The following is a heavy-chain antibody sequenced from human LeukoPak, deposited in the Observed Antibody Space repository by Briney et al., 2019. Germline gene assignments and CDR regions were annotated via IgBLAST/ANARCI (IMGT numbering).Heavy chain of an antibody. J-gene: IGHJ4*02. Sequence: TGGSLRLSCAASGFPFSDYSMNWIRQAPGKGLEWLSSISSTSNSYIFYADSVKGRFTISRDNAEDSLFLRMNSLRVEDAAVYYCARVLSGSHPPFYFDFWGQGSLVTVSS. D-gene: IGHD1-26*01. CDR1: GFPFSDYS. V-gene: IGHV3-21*01. CDR3: ARVLSGSHPPFYFDF. CDR2: ISSTSNSYI.